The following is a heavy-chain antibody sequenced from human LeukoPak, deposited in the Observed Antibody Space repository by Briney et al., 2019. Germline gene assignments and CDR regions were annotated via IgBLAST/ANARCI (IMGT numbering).Heavy chain of an antibody. CDR3: AGDRALITLIVVAAGGYMDV. V-gene: IGHV3-74*01. D-gene: IGHD3-22*01. Sequence: PGGSLRLSCAASGFTFSSYWMHWVRQAPGKGLVWVSRINSDGSSTSYADSVKGRFTISRDNAKNTLYLQMNRQRAKDSAVYYGAGDRALITLIVVAAGGYMDVWGKGTMVTVSS. J-gene: IGHJ6*03. CDR2: INSDGSST. CDR1: GFTFSSYW.